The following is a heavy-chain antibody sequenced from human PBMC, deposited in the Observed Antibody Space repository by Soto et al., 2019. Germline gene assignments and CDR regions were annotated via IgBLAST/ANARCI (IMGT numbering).Heavy chain of an antibody. Sequence: QVQLQESGPGLVKPSETLSLTCTVSGDSMSKYYWSWIRQPAGKGLEWIGRIYTSGSTNYNPSLNSRVNMSIDTSKNHFSLNLKAVTAADAAVYYCARTVVAAYYFDFWGQGALVTVSS. J-gene: IGHJ4*02. CDR3: ARTVVAAYYFDF. D-gene: IGHD2-15*01. CDR1: GDSMSKYY. CDR2: IYTSGST. V-gene: IGHV4-4*07.